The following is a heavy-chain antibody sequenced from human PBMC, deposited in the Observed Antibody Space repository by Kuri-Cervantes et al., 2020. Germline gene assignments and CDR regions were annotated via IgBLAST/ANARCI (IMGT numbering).Heavy chain of an antibody. CDR1: GFTFSDYY. Sequence: GGSLRLSCAASGFTFSDYYITWIRQAPGKGLEWVGRTRNRANSYTTEYAASVKDRFTISRDASKTSVYLQMNSLKTEDTAVYYCTRGNIWGSSVDWGQGTLVTVSS. V-gene: IGHV3-72*01. CDR2: TRNRANSYTT. CDR3: TRGNIWGSSVD. D-gene: IGHD3-16*01. J-gene: IGHJ4*02.